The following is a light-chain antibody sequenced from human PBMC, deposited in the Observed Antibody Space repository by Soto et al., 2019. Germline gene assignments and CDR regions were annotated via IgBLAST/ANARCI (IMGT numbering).Light chain of an antibody. CDR2: DAS. Sequence: DIQMTQSPSSLSASVGDRVTITCQASQDISSYLNWYQQKQGKAPKLLIYDASNLETGVPSRFIGRGSVTDFTFTISSLQPEYIATYYCQQYDNPWGFTVGPGTKVDIK. V-gene: IGKV1-33*01. CDR1: QDISSY. J-gene: IGKJ3*01. CDR3: QQYDNPWGFT.